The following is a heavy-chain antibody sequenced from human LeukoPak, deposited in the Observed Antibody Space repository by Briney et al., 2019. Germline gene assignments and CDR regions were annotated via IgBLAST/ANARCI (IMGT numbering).Heavy chain of an antibody. CDR3: ARIITLHYYDSSGYSSPFDY. Sequence: GGSLRLSCSASGFTFSSYTMYWVRQTPGKGLEWVAVISYDGSNQYYADSVKGRFTISRDNSKNTLYLEMNSLRAEDMAIYYCARIITLHYYDSSGYSSPFDYWGQGTLVTVSS. CDR2: ISYDGSNQ. V-gene: IGHV3-30*04. J-gene: IGHJ4*02. D-gene: IGHD3-22*01. CDR1: GFTFSSYT.